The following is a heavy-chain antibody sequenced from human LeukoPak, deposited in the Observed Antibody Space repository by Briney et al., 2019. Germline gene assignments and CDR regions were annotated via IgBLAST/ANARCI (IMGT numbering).Heavy chain of an antibody. J-gene: IGHJ6*04. CDR2: IYYSGST. D-gene: IGHD2-2*01. Sequence: SETLSLTCTVSGGSVSSGSYYWSWIRQPPGKGLEWIGYIYYSGSTNYNPSLKSRVTISVDTSKNRFSLKLSSVTAADTAVYYCARDWVVPAAMDYYYYGMDVWGKGTTVTVSS. CDR3: ARDWVVPAAMDYYYYGMDV. CDR1: GGSVSSGSYY. V-gene: IGHV4-61*01.